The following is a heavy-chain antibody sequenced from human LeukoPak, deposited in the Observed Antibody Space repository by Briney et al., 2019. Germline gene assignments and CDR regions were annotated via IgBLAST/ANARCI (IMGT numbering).Heavy chain of an antibody. CDR2: INPRGGST. Sequence: ASVKVSCKPSGFTFTSHDYNWVRQAPGQGLEWMGIINPRGGSTSYAQKFQGRVTMTRDTSTSTVYMELSSLRSEDTAVYYCARDSPISGSYYGGLGYWGQGTLVPVSS. CDR3: ARDSPISGSYYGGLGY. J-gene: IGHJ4*02. V-gene: IGHV1-46*01. D-gene: IGHD1-26*01. CDR1: GFTFTSHD.